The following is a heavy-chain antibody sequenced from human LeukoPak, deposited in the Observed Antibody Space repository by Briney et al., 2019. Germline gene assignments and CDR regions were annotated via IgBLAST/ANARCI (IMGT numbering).Heavy chain of an antibody. V-gene: IGHV3-66*01. D-gene: IGHD3-22*01. CDR1: GFTVSNNC. Sequence: GGSLRLSCAASGFTVSNNCINWVRQAPGKGLEWVSVIYSAGSTYYADSVEGRFTISRDNSKNTLYLQMNSLRAEDTAVYYCSHYDSSGYPYWGQGTLVTVSS. CDR2: IYSAGST. J-gene: IGHJ4*02. CDR3: SHYDSSGYPY.